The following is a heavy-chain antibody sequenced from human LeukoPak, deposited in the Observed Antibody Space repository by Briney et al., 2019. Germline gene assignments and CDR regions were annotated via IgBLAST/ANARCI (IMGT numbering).Heavy chain of an antibody. CDR3: AKGGAYAINGPPYYMGV. V-gene: IGHV3-9*01. D-gene: IGHD2-8*01. Sequence: HPGRSLRLSCVGSGFTFDDYAMHWVRQAPGKGLEWVSGISWNSGSRDYGDSVKGRFTISRDNAENSLYLHMNSLRVEGTALYYCAKGGAYAINGPPYYMGVWGKGTTVTVSS. J-gene: IGHJ6*03. CDR2: ISWNSGSR. CDR1: GFTFDDYA.